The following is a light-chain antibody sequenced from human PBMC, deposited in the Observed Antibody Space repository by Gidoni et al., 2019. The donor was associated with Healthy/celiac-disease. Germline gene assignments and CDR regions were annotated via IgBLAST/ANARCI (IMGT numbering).Light chain of an antibody. CDR1: QSVSSY. V-gene: IGKV3-11*01. CDR3: QQRSNWPT. J-gene: IGKJ4*01. CDR2: DAS. Sequence: EIVLTQSPATLSLSPGERATLSCRASQSVSSYLAGYQQKPGQAPRLLIYDASNRATGIPARFSVSWSGTDFTLTISSLEPEDFAVYFCQQRSNWPTFGGGTKVEIK.